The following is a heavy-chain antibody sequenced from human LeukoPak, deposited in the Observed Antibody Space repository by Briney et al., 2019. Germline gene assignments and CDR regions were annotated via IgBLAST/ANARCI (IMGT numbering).Heavy chain of an antibody. CDR1: GYTFTSYG. J-gene: IGHJ3*02. CDR3: ARDCSVYCSSISCCFRAFDI. D-gene: IGHD2-2*01. Sequence: ASVKVSCKASGYTFTSYGISWVRQAPGQGLEWMGWISAYDGNTNYAQRRQGRVTMTTDTSTSTAYMELRSLRSDDTAVYYCARDCSVYCSSISCCFRAFDIWGQGTMVTVSS. CDR2: ISAYDGNT. V-gene: IGHV1-18*01.